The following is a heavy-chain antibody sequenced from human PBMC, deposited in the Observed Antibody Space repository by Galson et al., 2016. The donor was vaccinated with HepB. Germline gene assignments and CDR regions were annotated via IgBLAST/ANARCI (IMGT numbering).Heavy chain of an antibody. Sequence: SLRLSCAASGFTFTDYAMNWVRQAPGKGLEWVSRITRIDGTTYYAQSVRGRFTVSRDNSQNTLYLQMNSLRVDDTALYYCVTHAGTHITGWSSDYWGQGTLVTVSS. V-gene: IGHV3-23*01. CDR2: ITRIDGTT. CDR3: VTHAGTHITGWSSDY. D-gene: IGHD6-19*01. J-gene: IGHJ4*02. CDR1: GFTFTDYA.